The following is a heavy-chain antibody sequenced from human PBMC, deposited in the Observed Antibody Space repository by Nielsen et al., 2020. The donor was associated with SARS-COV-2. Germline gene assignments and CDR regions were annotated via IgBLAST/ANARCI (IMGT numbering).Heavy chain of an antibody. J-gene: IGHJ6*02. Sequence: SETLSLTCTVSGGSISSGGYYWSWIRHHPGKGLEWIGYIYFSGRTCYNPSLKSRVTISVDTSKNQFSLSLRSVTAADTAVYYCARESSGYDHYNYGMDVWGQGTTVTVS. V-gene: IGHV4-31*03. CDR2: IYFSGRT. D-gene: IGHD5-12*01. CDR3: ARESSGYDHYNYGMDV. CDR1: GGSISSGGYY.